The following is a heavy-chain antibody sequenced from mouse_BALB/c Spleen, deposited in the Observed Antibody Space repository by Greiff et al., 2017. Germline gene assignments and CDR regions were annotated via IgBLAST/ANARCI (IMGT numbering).Heavy chain of an antibody. Sequence: EVMLVESGGGLVQPGGSRKLSCAASGFTFSSFGMHWVRQAPEKGLEWVAYISSGSSTIYYADTVKGRFTISRDNPKNTLFLQMTSLRSEDTAMYYCARWATALDYWGQGTTLTVSS. V-gene: IGHV5-17*02. J-gene: IGHJ2*01. CDR1: GFTFSSFG. CDR3: ARWATALDY. D-gene: IGHD1-2*01. CDR2: ISSGSSTI.